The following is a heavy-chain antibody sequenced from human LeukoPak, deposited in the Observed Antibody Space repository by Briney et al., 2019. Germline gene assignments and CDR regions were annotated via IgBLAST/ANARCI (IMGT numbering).Heavy chain of an antibody. CDR1: GGSFSGYY. CDR2: INHSGST. J-gene: IGHJ2*01. D-gene: IGHD4-11*01. CDR3: AKSARIRYLQALNPDWYFDL. Sequence: SETLSLTCAVYGGSFSGYYWSWIRQPPGKGLEWIGEINHSGSTNYNPSLKSRVTISVDTSKNQFSLKLSSVTAANTAVYYCAKSARIRYLQALNPDWYFDLWGRGTLVTVSS. V-gene: IGHV4-34*01.